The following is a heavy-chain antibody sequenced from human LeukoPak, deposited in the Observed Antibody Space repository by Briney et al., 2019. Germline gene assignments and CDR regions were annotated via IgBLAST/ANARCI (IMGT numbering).Heavy chain of an antibody. CDR2: IIPILGIA. Sequence: SVKVSCKASGGTFSSYAISWVRQAPGQGLEWMGRIIPILGIANYAQKFQGRVTITADKSTSTAYMELSSLRSEDTAVYYCATNSDCSSTSCYDWGQGTLVTVSS. V-gene: IGHV1-69*04. CDR1: GGTFSSYA. CDR3: ATNSDCSSTSCYD. J-gene: IGHJ4*02. D-gene: IGHD2-2*01.